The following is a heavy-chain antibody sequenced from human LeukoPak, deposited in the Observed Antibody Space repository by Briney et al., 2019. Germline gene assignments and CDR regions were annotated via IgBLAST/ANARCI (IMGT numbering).Heavy chain of an antibody. CDR3: THSSGY. CDR1: GGTFSSYA. V-gene: IGHV1-18*01. J-gene: IGHJ4*02. Sequence: ASVKVSCKASGGTFSSYAISWVRQAPGQGLEWMGWISGYNGDTNYAQKFQDRVTMTTDTSTTTAYMELRSLRSDDTAVYYCTHSSGYWGQGTLVTVSS. CDR2: ISGYNGDT.